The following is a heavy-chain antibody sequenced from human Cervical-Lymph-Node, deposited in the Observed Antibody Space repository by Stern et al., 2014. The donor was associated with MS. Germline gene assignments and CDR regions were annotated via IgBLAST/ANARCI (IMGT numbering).Heavy chain of an antibody. D-gene: IGHD5-24*01. V-gene: IGHV3-74*02. J-gene: IGHJ4*02. CDR1: GFSFSNYW. CDR2: IDSDGSTT. Sequence: EDQLVESGGGLVQPGGSLRLSCAASGFSFSNYWMHWVRQAPGKGLLWVSRIDSDGSTTGYADSVKGRFTISRDNAKNTLYLQMNSLRAEDTAVYYCATLGWADYWGQGTLVTVSS. CDR3: ATLGWADY.